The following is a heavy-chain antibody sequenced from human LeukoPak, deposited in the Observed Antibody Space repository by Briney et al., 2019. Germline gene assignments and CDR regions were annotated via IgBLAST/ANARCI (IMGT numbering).Heavy chain of an antibody. J-gene: IGHJ4*02. CDR1: GGTFISYA. D-gene: IGHD2-2*01. Sequence: SVKVSCKASGGTFISYAISWVRQAPGQGLEWMGGIIPIFGTANYAQKFQGRVTITADESTSTAYMELSSLRSEDTAVYYCARDRPGSGTSYEIDYWGQGTLVTVSS. CDR2: IIPIFGTA. CDR3: ARDRPGSGTSYEIDY. V-gene: IGHV1-69*13.